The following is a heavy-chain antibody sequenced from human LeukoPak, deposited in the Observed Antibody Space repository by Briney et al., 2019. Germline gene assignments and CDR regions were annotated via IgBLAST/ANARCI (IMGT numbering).Heavy chain of an antibody. V-gene: IGHV3-48*03. CDR1: GFTFSVYE. CDR3: ARDPWGMLVVEVAGFDY. CDR2: ISSAGSHT. J-gene: IGHJ4*02. Sequence: PGGSLRLSCAASGFTFSVYEMNWVRQAPGKGLEWVSYISSAGSHTYYADSVKGRFTISRDDAKNSLYLQMNSLRGEDTAVYYCARDPWGMLVVEVAGFDYWGQGTLVTVSS. D-gene: IGHD6-19*01.